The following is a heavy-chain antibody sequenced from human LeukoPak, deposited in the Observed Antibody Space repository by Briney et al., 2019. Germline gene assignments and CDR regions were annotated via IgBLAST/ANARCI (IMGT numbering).Heavy chain of an antibody. V-gene: IGHV3-30*18. CDR2: ISDDGSKK. D-gene: IGHD3-16*01. CDR1: GFTFSSYG. CDR3: AKDGQGLTYYFDY. J-gene: IGHJ4*02. Sequence: GGSLRLSCVASGFTFSSYGMHWVRQDPGEGLEWVAVISDDGSKKYYVDSVKGRFTISRDNSKNTLDLQMNSLRAEDTAVYYCAKDGQGLTYYFDYWGQGTLVTVSS.